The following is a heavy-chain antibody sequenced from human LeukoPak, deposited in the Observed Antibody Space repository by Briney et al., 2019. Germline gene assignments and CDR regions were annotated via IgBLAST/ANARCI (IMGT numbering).Heavy chain of an antibody. V-gene: IGHV1-8*01. J-gene: IGHJ6*03. D-gene: IGHD6-19*01. CDR3: ARGPQWRGDYYYMDV. Sequence: GASVTVSCTASVYSFTNFDINRVRQAPGQGREWVGWMNPNSGNKGYAQKFQGRVSMTMNTSITTAYMELSSLRSEDTAVYYCARGPQWRGDYYYMDVWGRGTTVTVSS. CDR1: VYSFTNFD. CDR2: MNPNSGNK.